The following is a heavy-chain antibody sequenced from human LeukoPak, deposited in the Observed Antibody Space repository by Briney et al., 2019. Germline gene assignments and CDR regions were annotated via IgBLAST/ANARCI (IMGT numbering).Heavy chain of an antibody. V-gene: IGHV3-7*03. J-gene: IGHJ5*02. CDR3: ARDLPPYSSGWYNWFDP. CDR2: IKQDGSEK. Sequence: GGSLRLSCAASGFTFSSYWMSWVRQAPGKGLEWVANIKQDGSEKYYVDSVKGRFTISRDNAKNSLYLQMNSLRAEDTALYHCARDLPPYSSGWYNWFDPWGQGTLVTVSS. CDR1: GFTFSSYW. D-gene: IGHD6-19*01.